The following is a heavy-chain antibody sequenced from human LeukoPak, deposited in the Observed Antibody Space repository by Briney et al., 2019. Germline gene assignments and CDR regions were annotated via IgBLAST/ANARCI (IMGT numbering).Heavy chain of an antibody. CDR2: ISSSSSYI. V-gene: IGHV3-21*01. CDR1: GFTFSSYS. Sequence: PGGSLRLSCAASGFTFSSYSMNWVRQAPGKGLEWVSSISSSSSYIYYADSVKGRFTISRDNAKNSLYLQMNSLRAEDTAVYYCARQYSYMDQGVDYWGQGTLVTVSS. CDR3: ARQYSYMDQGVDY. J-gene: IGHJ4*02. D-gene: IGHD5-18*01.